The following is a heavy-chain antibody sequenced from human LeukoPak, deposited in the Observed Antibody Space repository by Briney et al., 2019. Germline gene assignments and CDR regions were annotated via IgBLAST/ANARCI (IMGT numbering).Heavy chain of an antibody. D-gene: IGHD3-22*01. CDR3: AKDNDYYDSSGFDY. J-gene: IGHJ4*02. Sequence: GGSLRLSCAASGFTFSSYAMSWVRQAPGKGLEWVSAISGSGGSTYYADSVKGRFTISRDNSKNTLYLQMSSLRAEDTAVYYCAKDNDYYDSSGFDYWGQGTLVTVSS. CDR1: GFTFSSYA. V-gene: IGHV3-23*01. CDR2: ISGSGGST.